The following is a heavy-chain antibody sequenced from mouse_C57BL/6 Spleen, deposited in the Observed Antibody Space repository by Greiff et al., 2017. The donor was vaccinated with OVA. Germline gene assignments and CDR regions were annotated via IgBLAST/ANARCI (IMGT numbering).Heavy chain of an antibody. V-gene: IGHV1-18*01. D-gene: IGHD1-1*01. CDR3: ARSPLYYYGSSRFDY. J-gene: IGHJ2*01. Sequence: EVQLQQSGPELVKPGASVKIPCKASGYTFTDYNMDWVKQSHGKSLEWIGDINPNNGGTIYNQKFKGKATLTVDKSSSTAYMELRSLTSEDTAVYYCARSPLYYYGSSRFDYWGQGTTLTVSS. CDR2: INPNNGGT. CDR1: GYTFTDYN.